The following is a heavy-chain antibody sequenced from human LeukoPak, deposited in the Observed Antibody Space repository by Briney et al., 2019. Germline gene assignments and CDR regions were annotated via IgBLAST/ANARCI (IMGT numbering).Heavy chain of an antibody. D-gene: IGHD6-13*01. J-gene: IGHJ3*02. V-gene: IGHV3-7*01. Sequence: GGSLRLSCAASGFTLSYYAMNWVRQAPGKGLEWVANIKQDGSEKYYVDSVKGRFTISRDNAKNSLYLQMNSLRAEDTAVYYCARNKAAAGQFAFDIWGQGTMVTVSS. CDR1: GFTLSYYA. CDR3: ARNKAAAGQFAFDI. CDR2: IKQDGSEK.